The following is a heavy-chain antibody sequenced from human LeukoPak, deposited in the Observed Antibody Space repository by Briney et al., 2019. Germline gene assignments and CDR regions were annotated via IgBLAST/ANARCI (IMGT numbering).Heavy chain of an antibody. V-gene: IGHV4-31*03. CDR1: GGSISSGGYY. CDR3: ARGGKVWFDP. D-gene: IGHD1-26*01. Sequence: PSQTLSLTCTVSGGSISSGGYYWSWIRQHPGKGLEWIGYIYYSGSTYYNPPLRSRVTISVDTSKNQFSLKLSSVTAADTAVYYCARGGKVWFDPWGQGTLVTVSS. CDR2: IYYSGST. J-gene: IGHJ5*02.